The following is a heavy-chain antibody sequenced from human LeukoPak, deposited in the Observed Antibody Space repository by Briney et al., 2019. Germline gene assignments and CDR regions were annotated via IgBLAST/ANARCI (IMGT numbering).Heavy chain of an antibody. V-gene: IGHV3-73*01. D-gene: IGHD5-12*01. Sequence: GRSLRLSCAASGFTFGDSAIHWVRQASGKGLEWIGRIGDKAHNYATLYAASVQGRFTISKDDSKNTAYLQMNSLKTEDTAVYYCARLLQTPSITAAFDIWGQGTMVTVSS. CDR1: GFTFGDSA. CDR3: ARLLQTPSITAAFDI. CDR2: IGDKAHNYAT. J-gene: IGHJ3*02.